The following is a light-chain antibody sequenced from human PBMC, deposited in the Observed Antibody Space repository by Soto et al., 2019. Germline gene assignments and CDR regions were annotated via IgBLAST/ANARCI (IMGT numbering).Light chain of an antibody. J-gene: IGLJ1*01. CDR3: AAWDDSLRGYG. V-gene: IGLV1-47*01. CDR1: SSNIGSNY. CDR2: RNN. Sequence: SVLTQPPSASGTPGQRVTVSCSGRSSNIGSNYVYWYQQLPGTAPKLFIYRNNQRPSGVPDRFSGSKSGTSASLASSGLRSEDEADYYCAAWDDSLRGYGFGTGTKLTVL.